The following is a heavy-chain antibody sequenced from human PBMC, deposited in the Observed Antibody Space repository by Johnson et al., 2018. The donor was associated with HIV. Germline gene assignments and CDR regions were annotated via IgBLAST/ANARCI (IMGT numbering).Heavy chain of an antibody. V-gene: IGHV3-66*01. CDR2: IYSGGST. CDR1: GVTVSNNY. CDR3: ARGLGYVFYGGNSNAFHV. D-gene: IGHD4-23*01. Sequence: GRSLRLSCVASGVTVSNNYMIWVRQAPGKGLEWVSVIYSGGSTYYADSVKGRFTISRDNAKSSLYLQMNSLRAEDTAVYYCARGLGYVFYGGNSNAFHVWGQGTMVTVSS. J-gene: IGHJ3*01.